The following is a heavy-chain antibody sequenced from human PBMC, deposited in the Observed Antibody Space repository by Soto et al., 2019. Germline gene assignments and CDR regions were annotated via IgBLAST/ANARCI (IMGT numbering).Heavy chain of an antibody. D-gene: IGHD1-26*01. V-gene: IGHV1-69*13. Sequence: SVKISCKASGGTFTTYSISWVRQAPGQGLEWMGGIIPIFGTANYAQRFQGRVTITADESTSTAYMELSSLRSDDTAVYYCARVPGTYYVGGFDYWGQGTLVTVSS. CDR1: GGTFTTYS. CDR2: IIPIFGTA. J-gene: IGHJ4*02. CDR3: ARVPGTYYVGGFDY.